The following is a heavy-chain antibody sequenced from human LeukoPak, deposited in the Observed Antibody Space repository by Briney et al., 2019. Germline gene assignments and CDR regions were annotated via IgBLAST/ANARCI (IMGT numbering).Heavy chain of an antibody. V-gene: IGHV3-23*01. CDR2: ISGSGHGGNT. Sequence: GGSLRLSCAASGFTFSSSAMSWVRQAPGKGLEWVSGISGSGHGGNTYYADSVKGRFTISRDNSKNTLYLQMNSLRAEDTAVYYCAKTPSYYDSSGYYSFDYWGQGTLVTVSS. CDR1: GFTFSSSA. CDR3: AKTPSYYDSSGYYSFDY. J-gene: IGHJ4*02. D-gene: IGHD3-22*01.